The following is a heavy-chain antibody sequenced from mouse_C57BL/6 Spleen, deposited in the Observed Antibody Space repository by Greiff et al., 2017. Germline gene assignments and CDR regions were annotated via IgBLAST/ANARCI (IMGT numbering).Heavy chain of an antibody. V-gene: IGHV1-82*01. D-gene: IGHD3-2*02. J-gene: IGHJ3*01. CDR1: GYAFSSSW. Sequence: QVQLQQSGPELVKPGASVKISCKASGYAFSSSWMNWVKQRPGKGLEWIGRIYPGDGDTNYNGKFKGKATLTADKSSSTAYMQLSSLTSEDSAVYFCARKKAHATGFAYWGQGTLVTVSA. CDR3: ARKKAHATGFAY. CDR2: IYPGDGDT.